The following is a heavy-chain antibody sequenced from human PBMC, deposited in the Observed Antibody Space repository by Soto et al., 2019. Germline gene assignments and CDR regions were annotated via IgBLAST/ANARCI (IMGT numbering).Heavy chain of an antibody. J-gene: IGHJ4*02. CDR1: GGSISSYY. CDR2: IYYSGST. Sequence: SETLSLTCTVSGGSISSYYWSWIRQPPGKGLEWIGYIYYSGSTNYNPSLKSRVTISVDTSKNQFSLRLSSVTAADTAVYYCARGEWDHPPFFDYWGQGTLVTVSS. D-gene: IGHD1-26*01. V-gene: IGHV4-59*01. CDR3: ARGEWDHPPFFDY.